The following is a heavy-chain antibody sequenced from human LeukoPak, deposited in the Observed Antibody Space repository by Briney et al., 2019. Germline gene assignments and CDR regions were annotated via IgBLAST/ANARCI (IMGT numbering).Heavy chain of an antibody. J-gene: IGHJ5*02. CDR3: ARVYYGSGSYYSFSP. CDR2: INHSGST. CDR1: GGSFSGYY. V-gene: IGHV4-34*01. D-gene: IGHD3-10*01. Sequence: SETLSLTCAVYGGSFSGYYWSWIRQPPGKGLEWIGEINHSGSTNYNPSLKSRVTISVDTSKNQFSLKLSSVTAADTAVYYCARVYYGSGSYYSFSPWGQGTLVTVSS.